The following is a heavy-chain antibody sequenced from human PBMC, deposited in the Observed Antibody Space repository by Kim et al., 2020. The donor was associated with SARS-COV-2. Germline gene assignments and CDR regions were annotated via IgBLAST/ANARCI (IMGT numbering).Heavy chain of an antibody. D-gene: IGHD3-10*01. J-gene: IGHJ3*02. CDR3: AKDQGYYYGSGLPDGAFDI. CDR2: ISYDGSNK. CDR1: GFTFSSYG. V-gene: IGHV3-30*18. Sequence: GGSLRLSCAASGFTFSSYGMHWVRQAPGKGLEWVAVISYDGSNKYYADSVKGRFTISRDNSKNTLYLQMNSLRAEDTAVYYCAKDQGYYYGSGLPDGAFDIWGQGTMVTVSS.